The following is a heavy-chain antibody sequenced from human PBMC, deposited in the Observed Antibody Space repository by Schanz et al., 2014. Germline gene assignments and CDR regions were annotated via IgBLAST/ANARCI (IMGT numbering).Heavy chain of an antibody. D-gene: IGHD6-25*01. CDR3: AKVRYSSGWRGDYFDE. Sequence: EVQLLESGGGLVQPGGSLRLSCAASGFTFSSYAMSWVRQAPGKGLEWVSAISGSGGSTYYADSVKGRFTISRDNSKNTLYLQMKGLRAEDTAVYYCAKVRYSSGWRGDYFDEWGQGTLVTVAS. CDR2: ISGSGGST. V-gene: IGHV3-23*01. J-gene: IGHJ4*02. CDR1: GFTFSSYA.